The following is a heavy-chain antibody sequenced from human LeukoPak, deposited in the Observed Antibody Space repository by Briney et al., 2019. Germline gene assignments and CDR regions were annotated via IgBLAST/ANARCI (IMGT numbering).Heavy chain of an antibody. D-gene: IGHD2-2*01. J-gene: IGHJ4*02. V-gene: IGHV4-38-2*01. CDR1: GYSFTSGHY. CDR2: TYHTGSA. CDR3: ARYCTSTTCILRGFDY. Sequence: PSETLSLTCSVSGYSFTSGHYWGWIRQPPGKGLEWIANTYHTGSAHYNPSLKSRVTISVDTSKNQFSLKLSSVTAADTAVYYCARYCTSTTCILRGFDYWGQGTLVTVSS.